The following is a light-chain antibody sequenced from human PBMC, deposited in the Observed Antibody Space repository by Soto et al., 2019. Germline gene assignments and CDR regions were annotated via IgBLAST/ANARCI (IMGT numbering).Light chain of an antibody. J-gene: IGKJ5*01. CDR3: QQYSGSPFT. CDR1: QSVSYY. CDR2: GAT. V-gene: IGKV3D-15*01. Sequence: EIVMTQSPATLSVSPGERATLSCRASQSVSYYLAWYQQKPGQAPRLLIYGATTRATGLPARFSGSGSGTDFTLTITSLQSEDLAIYYCQQYSGSPFTFGQGTRLEI.